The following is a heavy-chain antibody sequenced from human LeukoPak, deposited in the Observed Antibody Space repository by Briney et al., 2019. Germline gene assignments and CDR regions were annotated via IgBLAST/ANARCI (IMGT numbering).Heavy chain of an antibody. CDR1: RFTFSSYG. CDR3: ARMSDPYYYYYMDV. D-gene: IGHD2-21*02. J-gene: IGHJ6*03. Sequence: GGSLRLSCAASRFTFSSYGMHWVRQAPGKGLEWVAYIQYDGSNEQYADSVKRRFSISRDSSKNILYLQMNSLRAEDTAVYYCARMSDPYYYYYMDVWGKGTTATVSS. CDR2: IQYDGSNE. V-gene: IGHV3-30*12.